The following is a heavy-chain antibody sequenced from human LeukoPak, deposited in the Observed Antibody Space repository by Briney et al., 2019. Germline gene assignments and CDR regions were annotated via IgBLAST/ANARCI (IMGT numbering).Heavy chain of an antibody. CDR3: ARLKLYDSTGYSPGHYMDV. J-gene: IGHJ6*03. V-gene: IGHV4-34*01. CDR2: INHSGST. Sequence: SETLSLTCAVCGGSFSGYYWSWIRQPPGKGLEWIGEINHSGSTNYNPSLKSRVTISVDTSKNQFALKLSAVTAADTAVYYCARLKLYDSTGYSPGHYMDVWGKGTTVTVSS. CDR1: GGSFSGYY. D-gene: IGHD3-22*01.